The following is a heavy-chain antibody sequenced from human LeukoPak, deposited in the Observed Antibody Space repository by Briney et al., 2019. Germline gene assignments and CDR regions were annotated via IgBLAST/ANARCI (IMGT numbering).Heavy chain of an antibody. Sequence: GASVKVSCKASGYTFTGYYMHWVRQAPGQGLEWMGWIDPNSGGTNYAQKFQGRVTMTRDTSISTAYMELSRLRSDDTAVYYCARAGVRDLYYYYYMDVWGKGTTVTVSS. J-gene: IGHJ6*03. D-gene: IGHD3-10*01. CDR3: ARAGVRDLYYYYYMDV. CDR2: IDPNSGGT. CDR1: GYTFTGYY. V-gene: IGHV1-2*02.